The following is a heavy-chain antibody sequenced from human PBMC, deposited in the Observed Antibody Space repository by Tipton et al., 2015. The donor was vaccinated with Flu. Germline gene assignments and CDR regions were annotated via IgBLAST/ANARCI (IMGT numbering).Heavy chain of an antibody. CDR3: ARVQLLGYDSSGSQYYFDY. V-gene: IGHV3-11*04. CDR1: GFAFSDYY. D-gene: IGHD3-22*01. Sequence: SLRLSCVASGFAFSDYYMSWIRQAPGKGLEWVSYISSSGSTIYYADSVKGRFTISRDNAKNSLYLQMNSLRAEDTAVYYCARVQLLGYDSSGSQYYFDYWGQGTLVTVSS. CDR2: ISSSGSTI. J-gene: IGHJ4*02.